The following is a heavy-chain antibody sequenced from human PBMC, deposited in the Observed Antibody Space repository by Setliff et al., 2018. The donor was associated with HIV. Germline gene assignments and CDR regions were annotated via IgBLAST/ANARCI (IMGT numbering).Heavy chain of an antibody. V-gene: IGHV1-18*01. Sequence: ASVKVSCKASGYTFVDDGITWVRQAPGQGLEWMGWIGAYNGDTKYAQKFQDRVTMTIDTSSSTAYMELRSLTSDDTAMYYCSRDRSATWTPTTYWGQGTLVTVSS. CDR2: IGAYNGDT. CDR1: GYTFVDDG. D-gene: IGHD6-25*01. J-gene: IGHJ4*02. CDR3: SRDRSATWTPTTY.